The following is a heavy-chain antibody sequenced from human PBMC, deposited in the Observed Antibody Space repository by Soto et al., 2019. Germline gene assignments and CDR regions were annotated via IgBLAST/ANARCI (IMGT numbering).Heavy chain of an antibody. V-gene: IGHV1-69*01. CDR2: IIPILTTP. J-gene: IGHJ6*02. Sequence: QVQLVQSGAEVKKTGSSVKVSCKASGGTFSIYGFSWVRQAPGQGPEWIGGIIPILTTPNYAQKFQGRVTIGADESTTTGYMELSSLKFEDPAVYYCATSVGIAPTGEDGMDVWGQGTSVTVSS. CDR1: GGTFSIYG. CDR3: ATSVGIAPTGEDGMDV. D-gene: IGHD2-8*02.